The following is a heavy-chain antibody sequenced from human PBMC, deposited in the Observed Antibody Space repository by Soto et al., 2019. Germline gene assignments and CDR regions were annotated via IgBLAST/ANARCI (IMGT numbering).Heavy chain of an antibody. D-gene: IGHD1-26*01. Sequence: LRLSCPASGFTFGDYAMSWFRQAPGKGLEWVGFIRSKAYGGTTEYAASVKGRFTISRDDSKSIAYLQMNSLKTEDTAVYYCTARTGDPDAFDIWGQGTMVTVSS. CDR1: GFTFGDYA. CDR2: IRSKAYGGTT. V-gene: IGHV3-49*03. J-gene: IGHJ3*02. CDR3: TARTGDPDAFDI.